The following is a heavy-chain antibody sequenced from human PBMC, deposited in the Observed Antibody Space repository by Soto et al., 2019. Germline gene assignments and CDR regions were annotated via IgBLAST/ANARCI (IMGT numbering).Heavy chain of an antibody. CDR2: IIPILGIA. CDR3: ARASGWPTSNVFDF. CDR1: VGTFSSYT. J-gene: IGHJ3*01. Sequence: SVKVSCKASVGTFSSYTISWVRQAPGQGLEWMGRIIPILGIANYAQKSQGRVTITADKSTSTAYMEPSSLRCEDTAVYYCARASGWPTSNVFDFGGQGTMVP. V-gene: IGHV1-69*02. D-gene: IGHD2-15*01.